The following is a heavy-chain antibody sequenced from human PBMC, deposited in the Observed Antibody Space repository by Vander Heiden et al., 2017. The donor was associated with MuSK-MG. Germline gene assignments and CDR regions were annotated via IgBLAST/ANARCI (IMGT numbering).Heavy chain of an antibody. Sequence: GPGVVKPSQTLSVTCTVSGGSITSGDYYWSWIRQPPGKGLEWIGYIFYSGSTYYNPSLRSRVTISLDTSKNQFSLKLTSVTAADTAVYYCARADVGNRSTWSRWGLGYWGQGTLVTVSS. CDR3: ARADVGNRSTWSRWGLGY. D-gene: IGHD6-13*01. CDR2: IFYSGST. J-gene: IGHJ4*02. V-gene: IGHV4-30-4*08. CDR1: GGSITSGDYY.